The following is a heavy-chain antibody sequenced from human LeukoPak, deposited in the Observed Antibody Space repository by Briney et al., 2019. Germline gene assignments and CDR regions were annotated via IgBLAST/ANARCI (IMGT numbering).Heavy chain of an antibody. CDR3: ATLPHVAVAETFDY. Sequence: SETLSLTCAVYGGSFSGYYWSWVRQPPGKGLEWIGEINHSGSTNYNPSLKSRVTISVDTSKNQFSLKLSSVTAADTAVYYCATLPHVAVAETFDYWGQGTLVTVSS. CDR1: GGSFSGYY. J-gene: IGHJ4*02. D-gene: IGHD6-19*01. V-gene: IGHV4-34*01. CDR2: INHSGST.